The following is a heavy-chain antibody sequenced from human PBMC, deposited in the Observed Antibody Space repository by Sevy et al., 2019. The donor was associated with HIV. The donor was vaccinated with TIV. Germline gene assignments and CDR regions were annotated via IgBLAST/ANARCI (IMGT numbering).Heavy chain of an antibody. CDR3: ARDYSGSHNFGVYWFDP. CDR2: IYSVGST. J-gene: IGHJ5*02. V-gene: IGHV3-53*01. D-gene: IGHD1-26*01. Sequence: GGSLRLSCAASGLTFSSYAVTWVRQAPGKGLEWVSTIYSVGSTHYSDSAKGRFIISRDISKNKLNLQMNSLRTDDTAVYYGARDYSGSHNFGVYWFDPWGQGTLVTVSS. CDR1: GLTFSSYA.